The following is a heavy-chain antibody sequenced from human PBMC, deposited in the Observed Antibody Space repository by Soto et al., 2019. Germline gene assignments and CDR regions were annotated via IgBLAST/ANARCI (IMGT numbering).Heavy chain of an antibody. D-gene: IGHD2-2*01. V-gene: IGHV4-34*01. J-gene: IGHJ4*02. CDR3: ARDLFCSDTTRVQGPFDY. Sequence: PSETLSLTCAVYGGSFSGYDCNWIRQSPGKGLEWIAAINHRGSTNYNPSLKSGVTISVDSSRNQFSLRLSSVTAADTAVYYCARDLFCSDTTRVQGPFDYWGQRTLVTVCS. CDR2: INHRGST. CDR1: GGSFSGYD.